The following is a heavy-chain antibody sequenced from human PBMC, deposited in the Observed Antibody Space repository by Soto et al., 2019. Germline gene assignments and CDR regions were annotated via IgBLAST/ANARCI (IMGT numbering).Heavy chain of an antibody. J-gene: IGHJ5*02. CDR2: IYYSGST. Sequence: SETLSRTCAVSGGSSSRGGYYWNWIRQHPGKGLEWIGYIYYSGSTYYNPSLKSRVTISVDTSKNQFSLKLSSVTAADTAVYYCASVLRYFDWLLPPFDPWGQGTLVTVSS. CDR3: ASVLRYFDWLLPPFDP. D-gene: IGHD3-9*01. CDR1: GGSSSRGGYY. V-gene: IGHV4-30-4*08.